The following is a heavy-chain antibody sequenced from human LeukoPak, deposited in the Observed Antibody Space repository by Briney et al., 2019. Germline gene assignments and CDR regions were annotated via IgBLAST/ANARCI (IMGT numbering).Heavy chain of an antibody. CDR3: ARVVAATDYGMDV. CDR2: IIPILGIA. CDR1: GGTFSSYA. D-gene: IGHD2-15*01. V-gene: IGHV1-69*04. J-gene: IGHJ6*02. Sequence: ASVKVSCKASGGTFSSYAINWVRQAPGQGLEWMGRIIPILGIANYAQKFQGRVTITADKSTSTAYMELSSLRSEDTAVYYCARVVAATDYGMDVWGQGTTVTVSS.